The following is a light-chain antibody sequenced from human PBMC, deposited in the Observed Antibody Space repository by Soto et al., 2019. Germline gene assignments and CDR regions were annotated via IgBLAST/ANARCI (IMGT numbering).Light chain of an antibody. V-gene: IGKV1-6*01. CDR1: QGIRND. CDR2: SAS. J-gene: IGKJ1*01. Sequence: AIQMTQSPSSLSASVGDRVTITCRASQGIRNDLGWYQQKPGKAPKLLIYSASSLQSGVPSRFSGSGSVTDFTLTISILQPEDFATYYCLQDYNYMWTFGQGTKVEIK. CDR3: LQDYNYMWT.